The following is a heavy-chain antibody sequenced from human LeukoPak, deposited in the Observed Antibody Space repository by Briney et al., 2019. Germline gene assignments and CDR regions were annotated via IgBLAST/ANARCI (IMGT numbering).Heavy chain of an antibody. V-gene: IGHV4-4*07. CDR3: AIAVAGISPFDY. D-gene: IGHD6-19*01. CDR1: GGSISSYY. J-gene: IGHJ4*02. Sequence: SETLSLTCTVSGGSISSYYWSCIRQPAGKGLEWIGRIYTSGSTYYNPSLKSRVTISVDTSKNQFSLKLSSVTAADTAVYYCAIAVAGISPFDYWGQGTLVTVSS. CDR2: IYTSGST.